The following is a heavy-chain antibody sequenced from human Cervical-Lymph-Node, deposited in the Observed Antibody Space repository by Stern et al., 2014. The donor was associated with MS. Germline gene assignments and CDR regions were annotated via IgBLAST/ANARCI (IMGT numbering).Heavy chain of an antibody. CDR1: GASINSYY. V-gene: IGHV4-59*01. CDR2: VYYGGNT. CDR3: AVGSGYGLFEV. D-gene: IGHD5-12*01. J-gene: IGHJ4*01. Sequence: QVQLQESGPGLVRPSETLSLTCAVSGASINSYYWSWIRLPPGKGLEWIGYVYYGGNTNYSPSLKSRVTISADTSKDQFSLNLRSVTAADTAIYYCAVGSGYGLFEVWGHGSLVTVSS.